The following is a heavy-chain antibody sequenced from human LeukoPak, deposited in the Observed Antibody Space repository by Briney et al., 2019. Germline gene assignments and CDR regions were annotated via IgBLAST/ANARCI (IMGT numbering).Heavy chain of an antibody. J-gene: IGHJ6*02. CDR2: IIPIFGTA. D-gene: IGHD3-3*01. V-gene: IGHV1-69*13. Sequence: SVKVSCKASGGTFSSYAISWVRQAPGQGLEWMGGIIPIFGTANYAQKFQGRVTIAADESTSTAYMELSSLRSEDTAVYYCARGPRNFWSGYYPSYYYYGMDVWGQGTTVTVSS. CDR3: ARGPRNFWSGYYPSYYYYGMDV. CDR1: GGTFSSYA.